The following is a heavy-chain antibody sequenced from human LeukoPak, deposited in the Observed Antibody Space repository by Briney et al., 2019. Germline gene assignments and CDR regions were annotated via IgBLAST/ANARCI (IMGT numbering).Heavy chain of an antibody. D-gene: IGHD2-2*02. CDR2: ISSSGSTI. CDR3: ARDPTKDLFFVVVPAAITGADAFDI. J-gene: IGHJ3*02. CDR1: GFTFSSYS. Sequence: PGGSLRLSCTASGFTFSSYSMNWVRQAPGKGLEWVSYISSSGSTIYYADSVKGRFTISRDNAKNSLYLQMNSLRAEDTAVYYCARDPTKDLFFVVVPAAITGADAFDIWGQGTMVTVSS. V-gene: IGHV3-48*04.